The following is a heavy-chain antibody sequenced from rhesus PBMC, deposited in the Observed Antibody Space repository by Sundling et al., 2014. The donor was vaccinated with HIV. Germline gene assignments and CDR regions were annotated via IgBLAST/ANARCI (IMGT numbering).Heavy chain of an antibody. CDR1: GGSISSSY. V-gene: IGHV4-169*01. D-gene: IGHD6-13*01. J-gene: IGHJ4*01. CDR3: ARGGQPVGY. Sequence: QLQLQESGPGLVKPSETLSVTCAVSGGSISSSYWSWIRQAPGKGLEWIGYIYGSGSSTNYNPSLKSRVTLSVDTSKNQFSLKLSSVTAADTAVYYCARGGQPVGYWGQGVLVTVSS. CDR2: IYGSGSST.